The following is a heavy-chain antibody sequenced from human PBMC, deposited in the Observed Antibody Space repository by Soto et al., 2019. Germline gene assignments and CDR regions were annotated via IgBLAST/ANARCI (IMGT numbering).Heavy chain of an antibody. CDR2: IAYDGSNK. CDR3: AKVHQLLLEGWDDY. CDR1: GFTFSSYG. D-gene: IGHD2-2*01. V-gene: IGHV3-30*18. J-gene: IGHJ4*02. Sequence: TGGSLRLSCAASGFTFSSYGMHWVRQAPGKGLEWVAVIAYDGSNKYYADSVKCRFTISRDNSKNTLYLQMNSLRAEDTAVYYSAKVHQLLLEGWDDYWGQGTLVTVSS.